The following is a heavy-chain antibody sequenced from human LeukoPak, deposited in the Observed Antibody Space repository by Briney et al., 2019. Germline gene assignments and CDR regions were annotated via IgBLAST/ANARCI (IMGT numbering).Heavy chain of an antibody. J-gene: IGHJ3*02. CDR2: TYYRSKWYN. D-gene: IGHD6-19*01. CDR1: GDSVSSNSAA. CDR3: ARASQYSSVFAFDI. Sequence: ASQTLSLTCAISGDSVSSNSAAWNWIRQSPSRGLEWLGRTYYRSKWYNDYAVSVKSRITINPDTSKNQFSLQLNSVTPEDTAVYYCARASQYSSVFAFDIWGQGTMVTVSS. V-gene: IGHV6-1*01.